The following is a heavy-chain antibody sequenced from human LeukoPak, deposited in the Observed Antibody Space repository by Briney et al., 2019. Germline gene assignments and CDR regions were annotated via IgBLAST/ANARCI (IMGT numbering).Heavy chain of an antibody. CDR1: GGSFSGYY. Sequence: PSETLSLTCAAYGGSFSGYYWSWIRQPPGKGLEWIGEINHNGSTNYNPSLKSRVTISVDTSKNQFSLKLSSVTAADTAVYYCARRRPRSTSCCYDYWVQGTLVTVSS. V-gene: IGHV4-34*01. CDR2: INHNGST. J-gene: IGHJ4*02. D-gene: IGHD2-2*01. CDR3: ARRRPRSTSCCYDY.